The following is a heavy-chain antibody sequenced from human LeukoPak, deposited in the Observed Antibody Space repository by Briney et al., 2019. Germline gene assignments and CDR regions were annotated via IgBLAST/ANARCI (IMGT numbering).Heavy chain of an antibody. V-gene: IGHV1-8*01. Sequence: ASVKVSCKASGYTFTNFDINWVRQAPGQGLEWMGWVNPVTGNAGSAQKFQGRVTLTRDTSISSLHGAEQPDDTAFYYCARAPMGTAAFYWGQGTLVTVSS. J-gene: IGHJ4*02. D-gene: IGHD2-2*01. CDR2: VNPVTGNA. CDR1: GYTFTNFD. CDR3: ARAPMGTAAFY.